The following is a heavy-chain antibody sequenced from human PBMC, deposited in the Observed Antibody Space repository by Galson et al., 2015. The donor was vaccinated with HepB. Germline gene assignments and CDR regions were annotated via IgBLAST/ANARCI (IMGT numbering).Heavy chain of an antibody. CDR2: ISGSGGST. CDR1: GFTFSSYA. CDR3: AKDFLYYDSRGRFQH. Sequence: SLRLSCAASGFTFSSYAMSWVRQAPGKGLEWVSAISGSGGSTYYADSVKGRFTISRDNSKNTLYLQMNSLRAEDTAVYYCAKDFLYYDSRGRFQHWGQGTLVTVSS. J-gene: IGHJ1*01. D-gene: IGHD3-22*01. V-gene: IGHV3-23*01.